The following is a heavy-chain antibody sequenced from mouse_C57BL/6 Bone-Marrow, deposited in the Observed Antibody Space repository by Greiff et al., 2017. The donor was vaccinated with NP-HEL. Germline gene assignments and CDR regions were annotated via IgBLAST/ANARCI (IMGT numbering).Heavy chain of an antibody. CDR3: ARSVGYYLYFDY. J-gene: IGHJ2*01. CDR1: GFNIKDYY. V-gene: IGHV14-2*01. Sequence: VQLQQSGAELVKPGASVKLSCTASGFNIKDYYMHWVKQRTEQGLEWIGRLDPEDGETKYAPKFQGKATLTAETSSNTAYLQLSSLTSEDTAVYYCARSVGYYLYFDYWGQGTTLTVSS. CDR2: LDPEDGET. D-gene: IGHD2-3*01.